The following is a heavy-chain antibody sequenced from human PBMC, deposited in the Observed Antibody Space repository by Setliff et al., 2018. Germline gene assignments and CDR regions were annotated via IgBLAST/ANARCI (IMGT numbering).Heavy chain of an antibody. V-gene: IGHV4-34*01. Sequence: SETLSLTCAASGGTFTYYYWTWIRQPPGKGLEWIGEIHHSGSTNYNPSLKSRATISIDTSKNQFSLNLRYVTAADTAVYYCARGRNIAIRLLDSWGQGNLVTVSS. J-gene: IGHJ4*02. CDR3: ARGRNIAIRLLDS. CDR1: GGTFTYYY. D-gene: IGHD6-6*01. CDR2: IHHSGST.